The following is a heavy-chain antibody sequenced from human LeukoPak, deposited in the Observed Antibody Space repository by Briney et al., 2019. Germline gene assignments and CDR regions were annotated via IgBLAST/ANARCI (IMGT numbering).Heavy chain of an antibody. CDR2: MWYDGSNK. CDR1: GFTFSNYG. CDR3: AREGPRGNSQFDY. Sequence: GGSLRLSCAASGFTFSNYGMHWVRQAPGKGLEWVALMWYDGSNKYYADSVKGRLTIFRDNSKNTLFLQMNSLRAEDTAVYYCAREGPRGNSQFDYWGQGTLVTVSS. D-gene: IGHD2/OR15-2a*01. J-gene: IGHJ4*02. V-gene: IGHV3-33*08.